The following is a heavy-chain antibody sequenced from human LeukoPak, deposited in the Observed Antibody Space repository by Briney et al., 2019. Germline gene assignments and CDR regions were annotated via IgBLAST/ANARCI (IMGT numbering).Heavy chain of an antibody. CDR3: ARDPLRYLRVGHYDY. J-gene: IGHJ4*02. Sequence: GGSLRLSCEASGFTFSTSAMNWVRQVPGKGLEWVSSIDYDSSHIYYAASVRGRFTISRDNARNSVYLQMNSLRVEDTAVYYCARDPLRYLRVGHYDYWAQGTLVAVSS. D-gene: IGHD3-9*01. V-gene: IGHV3-21*01. CDR2: IDYDSSHI. CDR1: GFTFSTSA.